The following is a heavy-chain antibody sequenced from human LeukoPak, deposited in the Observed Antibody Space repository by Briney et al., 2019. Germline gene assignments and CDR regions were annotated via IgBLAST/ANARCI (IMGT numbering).Heavy chain of an antibody. Sequence: GGSLRLSCAVSGFTLNSNAMCWIRQAPGKGLEWVSASRIGVTTYYADPVEGRFTISRDTSKNTLYLQMNTLRPEDTAVYYCAKDRVPNDYWGQGTLVTGSS. J-gene: IGHJ4*02. V-gene: IGHV3-23*01. CDR3: AKDRVPNDY. CDR1: GFTLNSNA. D-gene: IGHD2-2*01. CDR2: SRIGVTT.